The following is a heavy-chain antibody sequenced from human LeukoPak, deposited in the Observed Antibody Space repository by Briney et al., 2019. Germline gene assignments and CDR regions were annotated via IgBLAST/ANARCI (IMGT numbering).Heavy chain of an antibody. CDR1: GYTFTSYG. CDR3: ASLWFGEYNWFDP. J-gene: IGHJ5*02. CDR2: INPNSGGT. D-gene: IGHD3-10*01. Sequence: ASVKVSCKASGYTFTSYGISWVRQAPGQGLEWMGWINPNSGGTNYAQKFQGRVTMTRDTSISTAYMELSRLRSDDTAVYYCASLWFGEYNWFDPWGQGTLVTVSS. V-gene: IGHV1-2*02.